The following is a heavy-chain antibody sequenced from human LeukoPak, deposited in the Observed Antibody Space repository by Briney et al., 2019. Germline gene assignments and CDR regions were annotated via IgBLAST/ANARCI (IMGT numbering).Heavy chain of an antibody. CDR1: GFTFSSYA. D-gene: IGHD3-16*02. CDR3: AKGDDYVWGSYRSYAFDI. J-gene: IGHJ3*02. CDR2: ISGSGGST. V-gene: IGHV3-23*01. Sequence: GGSLRLSCAASGFTFSSYAMSWVRQAPGKGLEWVSAISGSGGSTYYADSVKGRFTISRDNSKNTLYLQVNSLRAEDTAVYYCAKGDDYVWGSYRSYAFDIWGQGTMVTVSS.